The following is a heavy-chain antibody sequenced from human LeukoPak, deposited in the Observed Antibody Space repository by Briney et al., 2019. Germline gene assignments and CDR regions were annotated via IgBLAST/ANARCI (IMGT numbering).Heavy chain of an antibody. D-gene: IGHD1-26*01. CDR2: IWYDGTNI. CDR3: VRLWGFDP. J-gene: IGHJ5*02. V-gene: IGHV3-33*01. Sequence: PGTSLRLSCAASGLILSSYGIHWVRQAPGKGLEWVAVIWYDGTNIYYGDSVKGRFSISRDNSKNTVYLQMNSLRAEDTAVYYCVRLWGFDPWGQGTLVTVSS. CDR1: GLILSSYG.